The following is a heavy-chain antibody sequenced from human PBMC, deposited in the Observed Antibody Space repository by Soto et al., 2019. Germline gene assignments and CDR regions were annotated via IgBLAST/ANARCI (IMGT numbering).Heavy chain of an antibody. V-gene: IGHV3-30*18. CDR2: ISYNGSNK. Sequence: QVQLVESGGGVVQPGRSLRLSCAGSGFTFSACGMDWVRQAPGKGLEWVAVISYNGSNKYYADSVKGRFTISRENSKNTLCLQMNSLRAEDTAVYYCAKDRMGAGVRGYFDYWGQGTLVTVSS. D-gene: IGHD3-10*01. CDR1: GFTFSACG. CDR3: AKDRMGAGVRGYFDY. J-gene: IGHJ4*02.